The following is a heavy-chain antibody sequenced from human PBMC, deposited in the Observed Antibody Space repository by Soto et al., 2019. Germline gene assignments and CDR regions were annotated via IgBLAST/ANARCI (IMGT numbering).Heavy chain of an antibody. CDR2: IGTAGDT. CDR1: GFTFSSYD. J-gene: IGHJ6*03. CDR3: ARGGTEYLLNYYYYYMDV. Sequence: GGSLRLSCAASGFTFSSYDMHWVRQATGKGLEWVSAIGTAGDTYYPGSVKGRFTISRENAKNSLYLQMNSLRAGDTAVYYCARGGTEYLLNYYYYYMDVWGKGTTVTVS. V-gene: IGHV3-13*01. D-gene: IGHD3-16*01.